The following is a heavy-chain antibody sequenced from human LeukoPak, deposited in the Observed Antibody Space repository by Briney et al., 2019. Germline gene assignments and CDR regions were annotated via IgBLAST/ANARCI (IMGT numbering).Heavy chain of an antibody. D-gene: IGHD6-19*01. CDR1: GFTFSSYV. J-gene: IGHJ4*02. CDR2: ISTSGGTT. CDR3: AKTMNTSDWYRGFDY. V-gene: IGHV3-23*01. Sequence: GGSLRLSCAASGFTFSSYVMNWVRLAPGKGLEWVSVISTSGGTTYYADSVKGRFTMSRDNSKNTLYLQMNSLRAEDTAVYYCAKTMNTSDWYRGFDYWGQGTLVTVSS.